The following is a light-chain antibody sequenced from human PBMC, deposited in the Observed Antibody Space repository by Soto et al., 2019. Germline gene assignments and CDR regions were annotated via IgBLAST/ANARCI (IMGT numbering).Light chain of an antibody. CDR3: QSYDISLCAYV. Sequence: QSVLTQPPSVSGAPGQTVTISCTGSTSNFGAGYDVPWYQQLPRTAPRLLIFGNNNRPSGVPDRFSGSKSATSASLAITGLQAEDEANYYCQSYDISLCAYVFGTGTKVTVL. CDR2: GNN. CDR1: TSNFGAGYD. V-gene: IGLV1-40*01. J-gene: IGLJ1*01.